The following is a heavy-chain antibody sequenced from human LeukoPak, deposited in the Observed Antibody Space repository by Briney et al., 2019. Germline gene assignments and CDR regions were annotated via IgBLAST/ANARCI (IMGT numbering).Heavy chain of an antibody. V-gene: IGHV3-11*04. CDR1: GFTFSDYY. Sequence: PGGSLRLSCAASGFTFSDYYMSWIRQAPGKGMEWVSYISSSGSTIYYADSVKGRFTISRDNAKNSLYLQMNSLRAEDTAVYYCARDAVVVAAIDYWGQGTLVTVSS. CDR2: ISSSGSTI. D-gene: IGHD2-15*01. CDR3: ARDAVVVAAIDY. J-gene: IGHJ4*02.